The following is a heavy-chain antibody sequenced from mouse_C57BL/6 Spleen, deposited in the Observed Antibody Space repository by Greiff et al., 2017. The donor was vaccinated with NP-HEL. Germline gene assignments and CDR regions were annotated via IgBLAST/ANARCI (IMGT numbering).Heavy chain of an antibody. CDR2: IRNKANGYTT. CDR1: GFTFTDYY. Sequence: EVKLMESGGGLVQPGGSLSLSCAASGFTFTDYYMSWVRQPPGKALEWLGFIRNKANGYTTEYSASVKGRFTISRDNSQSILYLQMNALRAEDSATYYCARYEKLGRGFAYWGQGTLVTVSA. D-gene: IGHD4-1*01. CDR3: ARYEKLGRGFAY. J-gene: IGHJ3*01. V-gene: IGHV7-3*01.